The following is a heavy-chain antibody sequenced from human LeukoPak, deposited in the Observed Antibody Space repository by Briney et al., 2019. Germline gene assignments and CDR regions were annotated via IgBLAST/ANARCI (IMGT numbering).Heavy chain of an antibody. CDR2: INHSGST. D-gene: IGHD2-15*01. CDR3: AREDTGPSDY. J-gene: IGHJ4*02. CDR1: GGSFSGYY. V-gene: IGHV4-34*01. Sequence: PSETLSLTCAVYGGSFSGYYWSWIRQPPGKGLEWIGEINHSGSTNYNPSLKSRVTVSVDPPKNQFSLKLSSVTAADTAVYYCAREDTGPSDYWGQGTLVTVSS.